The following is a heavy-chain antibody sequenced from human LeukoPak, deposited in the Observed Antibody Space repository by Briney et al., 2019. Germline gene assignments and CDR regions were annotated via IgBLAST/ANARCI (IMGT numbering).Heavy chain of an antibody. CDR1: GFTFSSYG. J-gene: IGHJ4*02. CDR3: ARDAGSRAFDY. D-gene: IGHD6-6*01. Sequence: TGGSLRLSCAASGFTFSSYGMHWVRQAPGKGLEWVAVIWYDGSNKYYAGFVKGRFTISRDNSKNTLYLQMNSLRAKDTAVYYCARDAGSRAFDYWGQGTLVTVSS. V-gene: IGHV3-33*01. CDR2: IWYDGSNK.